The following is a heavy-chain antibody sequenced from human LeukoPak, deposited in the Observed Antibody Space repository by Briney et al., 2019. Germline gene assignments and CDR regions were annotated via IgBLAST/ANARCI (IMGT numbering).Heavy chain of an antibody. CDR2: IYYSGST. Sequence: SETLSLTCTVSGGSISSSSHYWGWIRQPPGKGLEWIGSIYYSGSTYYNPSLKSRVTISVDTSKNQFSLKLSSVTAADTSVYYWARQKSGSYGLFDYWGQGTLVTVSS. CDR1: GGSISSSSHY. V-gene: IGHV4-39*01. CDR3: ARQKSGSYGLFDY. D-gene: IGHD1-26*01. J-gene: IGHJ4*02.